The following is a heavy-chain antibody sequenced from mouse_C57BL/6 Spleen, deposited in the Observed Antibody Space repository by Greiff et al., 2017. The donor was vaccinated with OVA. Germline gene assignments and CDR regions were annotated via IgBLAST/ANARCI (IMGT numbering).Heavy chain of an antibody. CDR3: ARRNYGSSYFDY. V-gene: IGHV1-55*01. J-gene: IGHJ2*01. CDR2: IYPGSGST. CDR1: GYTFTSYW. Sequence: QVQLQQPGAELVKPGPSVKMSCKASGYTFTSYWITWVKQRPGQGLEWIGDIYPGSGSTNYNEKFKSKATLTVDTSSSTAYMQLSSLTSEDSAVYYCARRNYGSSYFDYWGQGTTLTVSS. D-gene: IGHD1-1*01.